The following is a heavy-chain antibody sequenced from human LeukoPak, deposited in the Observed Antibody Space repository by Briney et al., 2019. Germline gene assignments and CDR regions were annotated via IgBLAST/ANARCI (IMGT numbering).Heavy chain of an antibody. V-gene: IGHV1-69*06. CDR3: ARCSPGDSSNFYAVLQY. J-gene: IGHJ4*02. CDR2: IIPVFGTT. Sequence: PVKVSCKASGYTFTDYYMHWGRQAPGQGLEGLGGIIPVFGTTTYAQKFQAKVTMTADKSTNTAYLEISSLTSDDTAVYYCARCSPGDSSNFYAVLQYWGQGTQVTVST. D-gene: IGHD3-22*01. CDR1: GYTFTDYY.